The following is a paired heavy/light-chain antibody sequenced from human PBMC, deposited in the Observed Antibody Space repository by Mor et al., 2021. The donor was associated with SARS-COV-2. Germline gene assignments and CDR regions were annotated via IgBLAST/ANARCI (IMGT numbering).Light chain of an antibody. Sequence: IVLTQSPGTLSLSPGDRATLSCRASQTVRNNYIAWYQQRPGQAPRLLTYSDSGGASTRATGIPDRFSGSGSGTDFTLTISTLEPQDFAVYFCQQYERSPTFGQGTKVEI. CDR2: SDSGGAS. V-gene: IGKV3-20*01. CDR1: QTVRNNY. J-gene: IGKJ1*01. CDR3: QQYERSPT.
Heavy chain of an antibody. Sequence: QVQLKESGPGLLKPSETLSLTCAVSGASITGINWWSWVRQTPEKGLEWIARIYHSGNTEYSPSLQSRVTISLDKSKNQFSLRLSSVTAADTAVYYCVKEGRDYNRLFDFWGQGMLVTVSS. CDR1: GASITGINW. D-gene: IGHD3-10*01. V-gene: IGHV4-4*02. CDR2: IYHSGNT. CDR3: VKEGRDYNRLFDF. J-gene: IGHJ4*02.